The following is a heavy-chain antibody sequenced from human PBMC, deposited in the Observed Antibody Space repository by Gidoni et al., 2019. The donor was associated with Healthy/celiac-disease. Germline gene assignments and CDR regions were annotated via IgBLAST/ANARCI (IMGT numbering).Heavy chain of an antibody. CDR3: ARTPLPSRAYGMDV. Sequence: QLQLQESGPGLVKPSETLSLTCTVSGGSISSSSYYWGWLRQPPGKGLEWIGSIYYSGSTYYNPSLKSRVTISVDTSKNQFSLKLSSVTAADTAVYYCARTPLPSRAYGMDVWGQGTTVTVSS. V-gene: IGHV4-39*01. J-gene: IGHJ6*02. CDR2: IYYSGST. D-gene: IGHD6-13*01. CDR1: GGSISSSSYY.